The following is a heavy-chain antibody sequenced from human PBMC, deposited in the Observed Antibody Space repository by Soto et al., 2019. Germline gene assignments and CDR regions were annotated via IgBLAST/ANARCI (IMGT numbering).Heavy chain of an antibody. CDR2: LIPIVGAA. V-gene: IGHV1-69*01. CDR3: ARGRSSPNFDP. CDR1: GGTFTNYV. J-gene: IGHJ5*02. D-gene: IGHD6-6*01. Sequence: QVQLVQSGAEVRKPGSSVKVSCKISGGTFTNYVISWLRQAPGPGLEWMGGLIPIVGAANPAQKFQGRVTINADESTSTVNMDLSRLTSEDTAVYYCARGRSSPNFDPWGQGTLVTVSS.